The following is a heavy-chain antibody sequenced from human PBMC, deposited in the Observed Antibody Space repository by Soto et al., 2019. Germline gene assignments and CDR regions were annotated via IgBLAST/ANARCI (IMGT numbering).Heavy chain of an antibody. CDR3: ARDKITGLFDY. J-gene: IGHJ4*02. Sequence: QVQLQQWGAGLLKPSETLSLTCAVYGGSFSGYYWTWIRQPPGTGLEWIGEINHSGSTTYNPSLKXXVTISVDTSKNQFSLKLTSVTAADTAVYCCARDKITGLFDYWGQGTLVTVSS. D-gene: IGHD2-8*02. CDR1: GGSFSGYY. CDR2: INHSGST. V-gene: IGHV4-34*01.